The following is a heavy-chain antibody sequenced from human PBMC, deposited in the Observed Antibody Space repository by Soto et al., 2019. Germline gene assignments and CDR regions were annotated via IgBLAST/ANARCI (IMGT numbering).Heavy chain of an antibody. CDR1: GFTFTSFV. Sequence: VGSLRLSCAASGFTFTSFVMTWVRQAPGKGLEWVSAISDSGGSTFYADSVKGRFTISRDNSKNTLYLQMNTLRTEDTAVYYCAKAIAASNYFDYWGQGTLVTVSS. CDR3: AKAIAASNYFDY. CDR2: ISDSGGST. V-gene: IGHV3-23*01. D-gene: IGHD6-13*01. J-gene: IGHJ4*02.